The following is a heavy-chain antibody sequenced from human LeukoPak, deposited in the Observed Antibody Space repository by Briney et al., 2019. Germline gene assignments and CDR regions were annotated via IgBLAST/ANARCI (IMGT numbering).Heavy chain of an antibody. CDR1: GFTVSSNY. CDR2: IYSGGST. V-gene: IGHV3-53*01. D-gene: IGHD2-2*01. CDR3: ARHNSEGYCSSTSCPEGLDY. Sequence: GGSLRLSCAASGFTVSSNYMSWVRQAPGKGLEWVSVIYSGGSTYYADSVKGRFTISRDNSKNTLYLQMNSLRAEDTAVYYCARHNSEGYCSSTSCPEGLDYWGQGALATVSS. J-gene: IGHJ4*02.